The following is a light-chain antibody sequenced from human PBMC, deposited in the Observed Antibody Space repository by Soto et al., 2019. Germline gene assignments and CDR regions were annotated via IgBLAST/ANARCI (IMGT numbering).Light chain of an antibody. CDR2: KAS. J-gene: IGKJ1*01. Sequence: IQMTQSPPTLCVSVVYRVTSTCRASQTISSWLAWYQQKPGKAPKLLIYKASTLKSGVPSRFSGSGSGTEFTLTISSLKPDDFATYYCQHSNSYSEAFGQGTKVDI. CDR3: QHSNSYSEA. V-gene: IGKV1-5*03. CDR1: QTISSW.